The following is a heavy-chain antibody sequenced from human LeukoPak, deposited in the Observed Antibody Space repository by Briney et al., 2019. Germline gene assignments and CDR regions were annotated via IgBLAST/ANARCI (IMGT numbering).Heavy chain of an antibody. CDR3: ANPTTRAADY. D-gene: IGHD6-25*01. V-gene: IGHV3-30*02. Sequence: GGSLRLSCAASGFTFSSYGTHWVRQAPGKGLEWVAFIRYDGSNKYYADSVKGRFTISRDNSKNTLYLQMNSLRAEDTAVYYCANPTTRAADYWGQGTLVTVSS. J-gene: IGHJ4*02. CDR2: IRYDGSNK. CDR1: GFTFSSYG.